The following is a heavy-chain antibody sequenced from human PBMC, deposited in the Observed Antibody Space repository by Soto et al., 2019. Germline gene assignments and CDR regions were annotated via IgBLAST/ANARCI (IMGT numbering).Heavy chain of an antibody. J-gene: IGHJ6*02. CDR3: AREAGTIGNYYYGMDV. D-gene: IGHD1-7*01. CDR2: INPNSGGT. CDR1: GYSFTGYY. V-gene: IGHV1-2*02. Sequence: ASVKVSCKASGYSFTGYYVHWVRLAPGQGLEWMGWINPNSGGTNHAQKFQGRATMTRDTSISTAYMELTRLTSNDTAVYFCAREAGTIGNYYYGMDVWGQGTTVTVSS.